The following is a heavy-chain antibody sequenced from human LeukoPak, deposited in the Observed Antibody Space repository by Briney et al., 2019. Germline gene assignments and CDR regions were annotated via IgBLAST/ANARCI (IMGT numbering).Heavy chain of an antibody. Sequence: GGSLRLSCAASGFTVSSNYMSWVRQAPGKGLEWVSVIYSGGSTYYADSVKGRFTISRDNSKNMLYLQMNSLRAEDTAVYYCARGDSTMIVPYYFDYWGQGTLVTVSS. J-gene: IGHJ4*02. D-gene: IGHD3-22*01. CDR2: IYSGGST. CDR3: ARGDSTMIVPYYFDY. V-gene: IGHV3-53*01. CDR1: GFTVSSNY.